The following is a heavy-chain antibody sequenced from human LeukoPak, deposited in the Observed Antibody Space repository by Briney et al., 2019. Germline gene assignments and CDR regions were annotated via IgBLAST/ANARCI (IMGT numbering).Heavy chain of an antibody. CDR1: GYSLTSYW. V-gene: IGHV5-51*01. CDR2: IYPGDSDT. D-gene: IGHD2-2*01. CDR3: ARGVVVPAAKSRRYNWFDP. J-gene: IGHJ5*02. Sequence: HGESLKISCKGSGYSLTSYWIGWVRQMPGKGLEWMGIIYPGDSDTRYSPSFQGQVTISADKSISTAYLQWSSLKASDTAMYYCARGVVVPAAKSRRYNWFDPWGQGTLVTVSS.